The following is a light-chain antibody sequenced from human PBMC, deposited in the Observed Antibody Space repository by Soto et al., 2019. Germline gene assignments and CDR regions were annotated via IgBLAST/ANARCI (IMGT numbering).Light chain of an antibody. Sequence: DIQMTPSPSSVSASVGDRVSITCRASQAINTWSAWYHQKPGKAPKLLIYTGSTLQSGVPSRFSGSGSGTDFTLTISSLQPEDSATYFCQQTYKFPCTFGQGTRL. J-gene: IGKJ5*01. V-gene: IGKV1-12*01. CDR2: TGS. CDR3: QQTYKFPCT. CDR1: QAINTW.